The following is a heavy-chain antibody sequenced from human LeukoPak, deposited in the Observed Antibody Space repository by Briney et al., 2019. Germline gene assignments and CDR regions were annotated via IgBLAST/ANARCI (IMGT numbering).Heavy chain of an antibody. J-gene: IGHJ4*02. V-gene: IGHV4-61*08. D-gene: IGHD2-15*01. Sequence: SETLSLTCTVSGGSISSGDYYWSWIRQPPGKGLEWIGYIYYSGSTNYNPSLKSRVTISVDTSKNQFSLKLSSVTAADTAVYYCARIDTYCSGGSCTIYYFDYWGQGTLVTVSS. CDR3: ARIDTYCSGGSCTIYYFDY. CDR1: GGSISSGDYY. CDR2: IYYSGST.